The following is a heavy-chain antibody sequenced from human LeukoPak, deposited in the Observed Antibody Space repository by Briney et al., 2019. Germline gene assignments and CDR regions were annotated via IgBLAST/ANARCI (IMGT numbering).Heavy chain of an antibody. V-gene: IGHV3-23*01. CDR1: GFTFSITT. D-gene: IGHD5-18*01. CDR3: ARGLWLDY. J-gene: IGHJ4*02. CDR2: FSGSSDTT. Sequence: GGSLRLSCAASGFTFSITTMHWVRQAPGKGLEWVSVFSGSSDTTYYADSVKGRFTISRDISKNTLYLQMNSLRPDDTAVYYCARGLWLDYWGQGTLVTVSS.